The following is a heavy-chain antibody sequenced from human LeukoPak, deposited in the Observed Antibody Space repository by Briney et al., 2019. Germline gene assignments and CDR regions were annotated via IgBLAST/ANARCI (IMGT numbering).Heavy chain of an antibody. V-gene: IGHV3-9*03. J-gene: IGHJ4*02. Sequence: GGSLRLSCAASGFTVSSNYMSWVRQAPGKGLEWVSGISWNSGSIGYADSVKGRFTISRDNAKNSLYLQMNSLRAEDMALYYCAKESCYYYDSSGYCHFDYWGQGTLVTVSS. D-gene: IGHD3-22*01. CDR1: GFTVSSNY. CDR3: AKESCYYYDSSGYCHFDY. CDR2: ISWNSGSI.